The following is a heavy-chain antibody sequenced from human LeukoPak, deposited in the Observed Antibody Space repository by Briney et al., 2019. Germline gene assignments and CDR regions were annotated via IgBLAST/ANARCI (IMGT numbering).Heavy chain of an antibody. J-gene: IGHJ6*04. V-gene: IGHV3-48*03. CDR2: ISSSGSTI. CDR3: ARVVKFGELFGPNYYYGMDV. CDR1: GFTFSSYE. Sequence: GGSLRLSCAASGFTFSSYEMNWVRQAPGKGLEWVSYISSSGSTIYYADSVKGRFTISRDNAKNSLYLQMNSLRAEDTAVYYCARVVKFGELFGPNYYYGMDVWGKGTTVTVSS. D-gene: IGHD3-10*01.